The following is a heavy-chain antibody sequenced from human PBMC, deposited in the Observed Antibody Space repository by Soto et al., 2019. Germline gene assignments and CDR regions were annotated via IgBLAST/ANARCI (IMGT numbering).Heavy chain of an antibody. V-gene: IGHV1-69*13. J-gene: IGHJ3*02. CDR1: GGTFSSYA. CDR2: IIPIFGTA. CDR3: AREGYCSSTSCWQRSDAFDI. D-gene: IGHD2-2*01. Sequence: ASVKVSCKASGGTFSSYAISWVRQAPGQGLEWVGGIIPIFGTANYAQKFQGRVTITADESTSTAYMELSSLRSEDTAVYYCAREGYCSSTSCWQRSDAFDIWGQGTMVTVSS.